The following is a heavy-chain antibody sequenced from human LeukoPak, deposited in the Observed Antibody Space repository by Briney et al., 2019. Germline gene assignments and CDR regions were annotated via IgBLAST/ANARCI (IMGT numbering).Heavy chain of an antibody. J-gene: IGHJ4*02. CDR2: IYYTGST. CDR1: GGSISSYY. V-gene: IGHV4-59*01. D-gene: IGHD3-22*01. CDR3: ARSSESYDRSGYYSYYFDY. Sequence: SETLSLTCTVSGGSISSYYWSWIRQPPGKGLEWIGYIYYTGSTNNNPSLKSRVTISVDTSKNQISLKLSSVTAAETAVYYCARSSESYDRSGYYSYYFDYWGQGTLVTVSS.